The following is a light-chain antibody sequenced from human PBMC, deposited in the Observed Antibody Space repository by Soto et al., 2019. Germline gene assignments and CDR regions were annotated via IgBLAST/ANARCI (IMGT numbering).Light chain of an antibody. J-gene: IGLJ2*01. CDR2: DHN. V-gene: IGLV3-21*02. CDR1: YIGSKR. Sequence: SYELTQPPAVSVAPGQTASITCGGNYIGSKRVHWYQQKPGQAPVLVVYDHNDRPSGIPERVSASNSGNTATLTISRVEAGDEADYYCQVWDSSSDHRVFGGGTKLTVL. CDR3: QVWDSSSDHRV.